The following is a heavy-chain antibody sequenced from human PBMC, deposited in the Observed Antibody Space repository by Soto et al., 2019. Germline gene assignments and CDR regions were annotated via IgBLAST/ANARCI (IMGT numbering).Heavy chain of an antibody. CDR1: GFSISDYW. D-gene: IGHD1-26*01. V-gene: IGHV3-7*01. CDR2: INEDGSEE. Sequence: EVQMVESGGGLVQPGGSLRLSCAASGFSISDYWRSWVRQATGKGLEWVGNINEDGSEENYVDSVKGRFTISRDNARNSLYLQMNSLRVEDTAVYYCCHTWVGGQGTLVTVSS. J-gene: IGHJ4*02. CDR3: CHTWV.